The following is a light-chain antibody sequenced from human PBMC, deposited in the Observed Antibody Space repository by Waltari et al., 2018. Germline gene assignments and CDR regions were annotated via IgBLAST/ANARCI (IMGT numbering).Light chain of an antibody. Sequence: QSVLTQPPSASGTPGQRVTISCSGGATNIGVNFVYWYRQLPGTAPKLLLYKNDQRPSGVPDRISGSKSGTSASLVISGFRSEDEADYYCAAWDDRLYTVMFGGGTKLTVL. CDR3: AAWDDRLYTVM. CDR1: ATNIGVNF. CDR2: KND. V-gene: IGLV1-47*01. J-gene: IGLJ3*02.